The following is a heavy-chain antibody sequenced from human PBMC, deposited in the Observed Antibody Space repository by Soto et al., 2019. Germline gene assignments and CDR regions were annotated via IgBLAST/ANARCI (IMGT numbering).Heavy chain of an antibody. CDR1: GFTFSSYA. Sequence: EVQLLESGGGLVQPGGSLRLSCAASGFTFSSYAMSWVRQAPGKGLEWVSAISGSGGSTYYADSVKGRFTISRDNSKNTLYLQMNSLRAEDTAVYYCAKDSEYSYGYAYYYYGMDVWGQGTTVTVSS. CDR2: ISGSGGST. CDR3: AKDSEYSYGYAYYYYGMDV. D-gene: IGHD5-18*01. V-gene: IGHV3-23*01. J-gene: IGHJ6*02.